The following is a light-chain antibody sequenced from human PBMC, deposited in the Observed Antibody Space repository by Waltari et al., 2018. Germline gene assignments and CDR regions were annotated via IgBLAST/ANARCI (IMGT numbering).Light chain of an antibody. CDR1: SSDVGNYNY. J-gene: IGLJ1*01. CDR2: DVS. CDR3: CSYAGRYTYV. Sequence: QSALTQPRSVSGSPGQSVTISCTGTSSDVGNYNYVSWYQQHPGKAPKFMIFDVSQRPPGVPVRFSGAKSGSTASLPISGLQAEDEADYYCCSYAGRYTYVFGTGTKVTVL. V-gene: IGLV2-11*01.